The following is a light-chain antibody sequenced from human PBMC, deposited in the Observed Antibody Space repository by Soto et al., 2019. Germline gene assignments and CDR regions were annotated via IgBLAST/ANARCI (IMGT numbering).Light chain of an antibody. CDR2: GNS. Sequence: QSVLTQPPSASGTPGQRVTVSCSGSSSNIASNTVNWYQQLPGTAPKLLIYGNSNRPSGVPDRFSGSKSGTSASLAITGLQAEDEADYYCQSYDSSLSGVVFGGGTKLTVL. CDR1: SSNIASNT. J-gene: IGLJ2*01. CDR3: QSYDSSLSGVV. V-gene: IGLV1-40*01.